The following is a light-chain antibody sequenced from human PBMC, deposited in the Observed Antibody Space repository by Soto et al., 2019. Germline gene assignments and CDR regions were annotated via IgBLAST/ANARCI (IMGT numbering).Light chain of an antibody. CDR1: QRVSSY. CDR3: PQLSILPIT. Sequence: EIVLTQSPATLSLSPGERVTLSCRASQRVSSYLAWYQQKRCQAPMLLISVASNRATGIPARFSGSGSGTDFTLTIRRLEPEDFAGYYCPQLSILPITFRQGTRLEIK. J-gene: IGKJ5*01. V-gene: IGKV3-11*01. CDR2: VAS.